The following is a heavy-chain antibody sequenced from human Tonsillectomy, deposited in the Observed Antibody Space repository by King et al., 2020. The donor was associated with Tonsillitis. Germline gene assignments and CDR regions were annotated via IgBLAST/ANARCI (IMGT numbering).Heavy chain of an antibody. CDR2: IYTSGST. CDR3: ARDSDTAMVTDWYFDL. D-gene: IGHD5-18*01. J-gene: IGHJ2*01. CDR1: GASISGYSSY. V-gene: IGHV4-61*02. Sequence: QLQESGPGLVRPSQTLSLTCTVSGASISGYSSYWSWIRQPAGKGLEWIGRIYTSGSTNYNPSLKSRVTLSIDTSKNQFSLKLSSVTAADTAVYYCARDSDTAMVTDWYFDLWGRGTLVTVSS.